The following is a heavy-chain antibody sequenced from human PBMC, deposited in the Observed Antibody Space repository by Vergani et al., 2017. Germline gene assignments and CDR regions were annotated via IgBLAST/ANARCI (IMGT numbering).Heavy chain of an antibody. D-gene: IGHD6-13*01. J-gene: IGHJ2*01. Sequence: QVQLQESGPGLVKPSETLSLTCIVSGGSISSYYWSWIRQPPGKGLEWIGYIYYSGSTNYNPSLKSRVTISVDTSKNQFSLKLRSVTAADTAVYYCARRGSSWYWYFDLWGRGTLVTVSS. V-gene: IGHV4-59*01. CDR1: GGSISSYY. CDR2: IYYSGST. CDR3: ARRGSSWYWYFDL.